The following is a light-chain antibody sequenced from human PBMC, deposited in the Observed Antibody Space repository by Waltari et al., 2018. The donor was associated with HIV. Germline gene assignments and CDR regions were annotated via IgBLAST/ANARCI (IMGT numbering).Light chain of an antibody. V-gene: IGLV2-23*02. CDR1: NSNVGGH. CDR2: DVT. Sequence: QSALTQPAYVSGSPGQSISISCLGVNSNVGGHVSWYQHNPGKAPKVIIYDVTERPSGVSHRFSGSRSGNTASLTISGLQAEDEADYYCCSYVGRWVFGGGTTLTVL. J-gene: IGLJ2*01. CDR3: CSYVGRWV.